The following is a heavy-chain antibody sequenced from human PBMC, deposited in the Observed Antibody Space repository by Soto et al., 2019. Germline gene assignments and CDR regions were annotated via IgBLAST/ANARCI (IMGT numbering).Heavy chain of an antibody. CDR3: ARETGYSSSWYYYYYGMDV. CDR2: IWYDGSNK. CDR1: GFTFSSYG. D-gene: IGHD6-13*01. Sequence: GGSLRLSCAASGFTFSSYGMHWVRQAPGKGLEWVAVIWYDGSNKYYADSVKGRFTISRDNSKNTLYLQMNSLRAEDTAVYYCARETGYSSSWYYYYYGMDVWGQGTTVTVSS. V-gene: IGHV3-33*01. J-gene: IGHJ6*02.